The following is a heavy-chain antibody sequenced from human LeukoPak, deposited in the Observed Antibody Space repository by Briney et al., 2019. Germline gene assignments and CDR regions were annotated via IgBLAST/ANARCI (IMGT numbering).Heavy chain of an antibody. V-gene: IGHV3-33*06. CDR2: IWFDGTNK. J-gene: IGHJ4*02. CDR1: GFTFSNYA. CDR3: AKARGSGWHDPWYLDY. Sequence: GGSLRLSCAASGFTFSNYAMHWVRQAPGTGLELVAVIWFDGTNKYYGDSVRGRFTISRDNSKNRLYLQMNTLRAEDTAVYYCAKARGSGWHDPWYLDYWGQGTLVTVSS. D-gene: IGHD6-19*01.